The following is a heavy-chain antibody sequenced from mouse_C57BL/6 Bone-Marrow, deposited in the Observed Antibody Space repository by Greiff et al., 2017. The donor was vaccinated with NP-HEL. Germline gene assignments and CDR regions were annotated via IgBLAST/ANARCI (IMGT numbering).Heavy chain of an antibody. CDR3: AREGFTY. J-gene: IGHJ3*01. CDR2: IDPSDTET. V-gene: IGHV1-52*01. CDR1: GYTFTSYP. Sequence: QVQLQQPGAELVRPGSSVKLSCKASGYTFTSYPMHWVKQRPIQGLEWIGNIDPSDTETHYNQNFKDNATLTVDKSSSTAYLQLSSLTSEDSAVYYCAREGFTYWGPGTLVTVSA.